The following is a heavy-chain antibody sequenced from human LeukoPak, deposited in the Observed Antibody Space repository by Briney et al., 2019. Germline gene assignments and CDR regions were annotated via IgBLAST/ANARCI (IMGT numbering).Heavy chain of an antibody. CDR3: ARVSMIRGVTSWFDP. CDR2: ISRSGSPI. D-gene: IGHD3-10*01. CDR1: GFTFSSYE. Sequence: PGGSLRLSCAASGFTFSSYEMSWVRQAPGKGLEWVSYISRSGSPIYYADSVKGRFTISRDNAKNSLYLQMNSLRAEDTAVYYCARVSMIRGVTSWFDPWGQGTLVTVSS. J-gene: IGHJ5*02. V-gene: IGHV3-48*03.